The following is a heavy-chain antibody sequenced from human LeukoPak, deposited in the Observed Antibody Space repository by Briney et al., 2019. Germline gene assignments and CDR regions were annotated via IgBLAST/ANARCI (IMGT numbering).Heavy chain of an antibody. J-gene: IGHJ4*02. V-gene: IGHV3-7*01. D-gene: IGHD3-22*01. CDR3: ARDLTYHYDPTSDY. CDR1: GFTFSTYW. Sequence: GGSLRLSCAASGFTFSTYWMSWVRQAPGKGLEWVANIKQDGSEKYYVDSVKGRFTISRDNAKNSLYLQMNSLRADDTAVYYCARDLTYHYDPTSDYWGQGTLVTVSS. CDR2: IKQDGSEK.